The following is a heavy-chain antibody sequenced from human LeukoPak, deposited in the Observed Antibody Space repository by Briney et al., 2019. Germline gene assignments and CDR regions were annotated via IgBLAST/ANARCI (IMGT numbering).Heavy chain of an antibody. V-gene: IGHV4-59*01. D-gene: IGHD2/OR15-2a*01. CDR3: ARDNTTGFDY. Sequence: SETLSLTCTVSGDSISNYYWSWIRQPPGKGLEWIGYIYYSGSTNYNPSLKSRVTISVDTSKNQFSLKLSSVTAADTAVYYCARDNTTGFDYWGQGTLVTVSS. J-gene: IGHJ4*02. CDR2: IYYSGST. CDR1: GDSISNYY.